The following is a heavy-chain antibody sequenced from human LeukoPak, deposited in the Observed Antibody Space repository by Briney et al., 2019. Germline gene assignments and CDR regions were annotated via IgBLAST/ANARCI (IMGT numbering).Heavy chain of an antibody. CDR2: INHSGST. V-gene: IGHV4-34*01. D-gene: IGHD5-24*01. CDR3: ARGEMATIEDAFDI. CDR1: GGSFSGYY. Sequence: SETLSLTCAVYGGSFSGYYWSWIRQPPGKGLEWIGEINHSGSTNYNPSLKSRVTISVDTSKNQFSLKLSSVTAADTAVYYCARGEMATIEDAFDIWGQGTMVTVSS. J-gene: IGHJ3*02.